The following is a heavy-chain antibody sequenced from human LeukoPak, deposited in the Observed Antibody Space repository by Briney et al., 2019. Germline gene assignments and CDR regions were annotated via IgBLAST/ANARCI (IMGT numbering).Heavy chain of an antibody. V-gene: IGHV3-23*01. D-gene: IGHD3-16*01. Sequence: GGSLRLSCAASVFTFCSYGVRWVSHASGKGLEWGSAISWNGGRTYYADSVKGRFTISRDNSRNTVYLQMNSLRAEDTGVYYCANDLGCIQLSLGRGQVTLVTVSS. CDR3: ANDLGCIQLSLG. CDR1: VFTFCSYG. J-gene: IGHJ4*02. CDR2: ISWNGGRT.